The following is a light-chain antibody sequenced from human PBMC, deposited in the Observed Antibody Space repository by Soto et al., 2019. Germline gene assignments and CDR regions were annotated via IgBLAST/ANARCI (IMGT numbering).Light chain of an antibody. V-gene: IGKV1-39*01. CDR2: RAS. J-gene: IGKJ1*01. CDR3: QQSYTSPPWT. CDR1: QIISTY. Sequence: DIQMTQSPSSLSASVGDRVTISCRASQIISTYLNWYQQKPGTAPRLLISRASSVKSGVPPRFSGSGSGRDFTLTISSLRPEDIATYFYQQSYTSPPWTFGQGTKVEVK.